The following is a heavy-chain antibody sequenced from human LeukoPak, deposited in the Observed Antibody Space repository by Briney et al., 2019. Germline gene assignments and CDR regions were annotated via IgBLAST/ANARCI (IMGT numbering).Heavy chain of an antibody. CDR1: GGSISSGSYY. Sequence: PSETLSLTCTVSGGSISSGSYYWSWIRQPAGKGLEWIGSIYYSGSTYYNPSLKSRVTISVGPSKKQFSLKLSSVTAADTAVYYCARGPTHTAMVIWFGEVDYWGQGTLVTVSS. CDR2: IYYSGST. D-gene: IGHD3-10*01. CDR3: ARGPTHTAMVIWFGEVDY. V-gene: IGHV4-39*07. J-gene: IGHJ4*02.